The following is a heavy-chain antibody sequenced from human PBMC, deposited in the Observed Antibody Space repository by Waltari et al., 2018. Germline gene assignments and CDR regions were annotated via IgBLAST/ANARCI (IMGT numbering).Heavy chain of an antibody. V-gene: IGHV1-69*08. CDR3: ARVAPSATVTDSVGAFDI. Sequence: QVQLVQSGAEVKKPGSSVKVSCKASGGTFSTYTISWVRQAPGQGLEWMGRIVPSLGPANYAQKFQGRLTITADKSTSTADMELSSLRSEDTAVYYCARVAPSATVTDSVGAFDIWGQGTMVTVSS. J-gene: IGHJ3*02. CDR2: IVPSLGPA. CDR1: GGTFSTYT. D-gene: IGHD4-17*01.